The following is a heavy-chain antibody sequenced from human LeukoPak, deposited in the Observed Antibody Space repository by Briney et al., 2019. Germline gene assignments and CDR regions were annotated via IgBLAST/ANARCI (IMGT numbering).Heavy chain of an antibody. D-gene: IGHD3-16*01. J-gene: IGHJ5*02. V-gene: IGHV3-21*01. CDR3: AGGPSDYVWGT. Sequence: GGSLTLSCAASGFSFSSFSMNWVRPAPGEGLEWVSSISYRNNIYYADSVRGRFTISRDNANNSMYLEMNRLRGEDTAVYYCAGGPSDYVWGTWGLGTLVTVSS. CDR2: ISYRNNI. CDR1: GFSFSSFS.